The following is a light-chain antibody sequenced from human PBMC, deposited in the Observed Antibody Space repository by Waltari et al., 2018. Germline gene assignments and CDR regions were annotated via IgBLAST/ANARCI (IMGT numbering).Light chain of an antibody. V-gene: IGKV1-17*01. CDR2: NTN. CDR1: QDISSY. CDR3: QQDKAYPLT. Sequence: DIQMSQSPASLSASVGDRVTITCRASQDISSYLDWYQQKPGKDPNLLIYNTNNLASGVPSRFSGSGSGTEFTLTISSLQPEDFATYYCQQDKAYPLTFGGGTTVEIK. J-gene: IGKJ4*01.